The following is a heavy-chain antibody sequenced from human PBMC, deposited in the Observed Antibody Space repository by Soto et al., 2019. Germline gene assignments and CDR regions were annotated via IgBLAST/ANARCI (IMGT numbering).Heavy chain of an antibody. Sequence: QVQLVQSGAEVKKPGSSVKVSCKASGGTFSSYTISWVRQAPGQGLEWMGRIIPILGIANYAQKFQGRVTITADKSTSTAYMELSSLRSEDTAVYYCARDHLAAGGNSSYYYCMDVWGQGTTVTVSS. CDR2: IIPILGIA. D-gene: IGHD2-21*02. J-gene: IGHJ6*02. CDR1: GGTFSSYT. CDR3: ARDHLAAGGNSSYYYCMDV. V-gene: IGHV1-69*08.